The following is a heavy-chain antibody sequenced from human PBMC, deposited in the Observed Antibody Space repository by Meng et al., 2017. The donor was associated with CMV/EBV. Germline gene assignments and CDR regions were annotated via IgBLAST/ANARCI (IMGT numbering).Heavy chain of an antibody. CDR1: GYTFTGYY. CDR2: INPNSGGT. CDR3: ARFVGYCSSISCYPKRGLVDY. Sequence: SVKVSCKASGYTFTGYYVHWVRQAPGQGLEWMGWINPNSGGTNYAQKFQGRVTMTRDTSISTDYMELSRLRSGDTAVYYCARFVGYCSSISCYPKRGLVDYWGQGTLVTVSS. J-gene: IGHJ4*02. V-gene: IGHV1-2*02. D-gene: IGHD2-2*01.